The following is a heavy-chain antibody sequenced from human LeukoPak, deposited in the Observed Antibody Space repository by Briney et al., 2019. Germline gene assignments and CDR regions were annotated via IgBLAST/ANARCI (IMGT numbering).Heavy chain of an antibody. CDR2: VNPNSGGS. CDR1: GYTFTGYY. Sequence: GASVKVSCKASGYTFTGYYMHWVRQAPGQGLEWMGWVNPNSGGSNYAQNFQGRVTMTRDTSISTVYMELSRLRSDDTAVYYCARVVSIYDMGVWGQGTTVTVSS. J-gene: IGHJ6*02. CDR3: ARVVSIYDMGV. D-gene: IGHD5/OR15-5a*01. V-gene: IGHV1-2*02.